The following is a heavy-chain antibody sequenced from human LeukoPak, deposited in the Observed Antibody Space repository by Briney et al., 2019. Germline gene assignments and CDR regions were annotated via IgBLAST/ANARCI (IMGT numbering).Heavy chain of an antibody. Sequence: GGSLRLSCAASGLTFSNYAMNWVRQASGKGLEWVSGITDSGRKTYYADYVKGRFSISRDNTKNTVYLQMSDLRAEDTAVYYCAKITKATTPNYWGQGTLVTVSS. CDR2: ITDSGRKT. CDR3: AKITKATTPNY. J-gene: IGHJ4*02. V-gene: IGHV3-23*01. D-gene: IGHD4-17*01. CDR1: GLTFSNYA.